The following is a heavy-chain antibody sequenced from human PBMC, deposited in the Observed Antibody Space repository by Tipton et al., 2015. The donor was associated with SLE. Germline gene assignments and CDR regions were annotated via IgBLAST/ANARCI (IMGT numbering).Heavy chain of an antibody. CDR2: FYHSGST. CDR1: GGSISSSGYD. Sequence: LRLSCTVSGGSISSSGYDWGWIRQPPGKGLEWIGSFYHSGSTYYNPSLKSRVTISVDTSKNQFSLKLSSVTAADTAQYYCARINVPTATDFYYYYMDVWGNGTTVTVSS. V-gene: IGHV4-39*07. D-gene: IGHD2-2*01. CDR3: ARINVPTATDFYYYYMDV. J-gene: IGHJ6*03.